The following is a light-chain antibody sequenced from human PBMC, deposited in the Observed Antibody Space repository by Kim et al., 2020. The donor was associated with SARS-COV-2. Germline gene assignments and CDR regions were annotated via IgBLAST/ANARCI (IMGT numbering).Light chain of an antibody. V-gene: IGKV3-20*01. J-gene: IGKJ3*01. Sequence: EIVLTQSPGTLSLSPGERATLSCRASQSVSSNYLAWYQQKPGQAPRLLFYGASSRATGIPDRFSGSGSGTDFTLTISRLEPEDFAVYYCQHYGTSPFTFGPGTNVDIK. CDR1: QSVSSNY. CDR3: QHYGTSPFT. CDR2: GAS.